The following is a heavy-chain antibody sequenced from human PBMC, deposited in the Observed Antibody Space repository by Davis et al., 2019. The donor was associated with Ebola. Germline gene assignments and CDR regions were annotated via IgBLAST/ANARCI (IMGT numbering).Heavy chain of an antibody. J-gene: IGHJ4*02. CDR2: ISWNSGSI. D-gene: IGHD2-21*01. Sequence: SLKISCAASGFTFDDYAMHWVRQAPGKGLEWVSGISWNSGSIGYADSVKGRFTISRDNAKNTLYLQMNSLRAEDTAVYYCVSDWEYYFDYWGQGTLVTVSS. V-gene: IGHV3-9*01. CDR3: VSDWEYYFDY. CDR1: GFTFDDYA.